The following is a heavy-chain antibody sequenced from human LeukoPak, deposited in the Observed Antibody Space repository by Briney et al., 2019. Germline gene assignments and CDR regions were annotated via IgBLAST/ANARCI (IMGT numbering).Heavy chain of an antibody. Sequence: ASVKVSCKASGYTFTGYYMHWVRQAPGQGLEWMGRINPNSGGTNYAQKFQGRVTMTRDTSISTAYMELSRLRSDDTAVYYCARLYYDSSGYYFDYWGQGTLVTVSS. J-gene: IGHJ4*02. CDR2: INPNSGGT. D-gene: IGHD3-22*01. CDR1: GYTFTGYY. CDR3: ARLYYDSSGYYFDY. V-gene: IGHV1-2*06.